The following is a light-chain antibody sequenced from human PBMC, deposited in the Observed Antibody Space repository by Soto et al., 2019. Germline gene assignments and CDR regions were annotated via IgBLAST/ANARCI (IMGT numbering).Light chain of an antibody. CDR3: QKYNSAPWT. J-gene: IGKJ1*01. Sequence: DIQMTQSPSSLSASVGDRVTITCRATQGISNYLAWYQQQPGKVPKLLIYVASTLQSGVPSRFSGSGSGTDFTLTISSLQPEDVATYYCQKYNSAPWTFGQGTKVEIK. CDR1: QGISNY. CDR2: VAS. V-gene: IGKV1-27*01.